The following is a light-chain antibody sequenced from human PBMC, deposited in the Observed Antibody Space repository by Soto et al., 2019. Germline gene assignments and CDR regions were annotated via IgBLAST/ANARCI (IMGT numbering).Light chain of an antibody. CDR3: EQYDTSLPYT. Sequence: EIVLTQSPGTLSLSPGDRATLSCEASQSVNNNYLAWYQHKPGQAPRLLIYGASSRATGIPDRFSGSGSGTDFTLTIRRLEPEDFAVYSCEQYDTSLPYTFGGGTKVEIK. CDR1: QSVNNNY. CDR2: GAS. V-gene: IGKV3-20*01. J-gene: IGKJ4*02.